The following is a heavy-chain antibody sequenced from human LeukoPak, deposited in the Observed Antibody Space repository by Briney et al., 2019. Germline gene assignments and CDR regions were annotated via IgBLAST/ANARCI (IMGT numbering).Heavy chain of an antibody. CDR1: GYTLTELS. D-gene: IGHD2-21*02. J-gene: IGHJ4*02. V-gene: IGHV1-24*01. Sequence: ASVKVSCEVSGYTLTELSMHWVRQAPGKGLEWMGGFDPEDGETIYAQKFQGRVTMTEDTSTDTAYMELSSLRSEDTAVYYCATGPLVVTARGMCYWGQGTLVTVSS. CDR2: FDPEDGET. CDR3: ATGPLVVTARGMCY.